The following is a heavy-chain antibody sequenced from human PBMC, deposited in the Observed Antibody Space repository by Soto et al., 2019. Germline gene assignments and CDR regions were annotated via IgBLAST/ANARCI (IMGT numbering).Heavy chain of an antibody. CDR3: AKPIRITFFGVFRRPYNCMDV. Sequence: GGSLRLSCAASGFTFSNYGMHWVRQAPGKGLEWVAVISHDGSNKYYADSVKGRFTISRDNSKNTLYLQMNSLRAEDTAVYYCAKPIRITFFGVFRRPYNCMDVWGQRITVTVFS. J-gene: IGHJ6*02. D-gene: IGHD3-3*01. V-gene: IGHV3-30*18. CDR1: GFTFSNYG. CDR2: ISHDGSNK.